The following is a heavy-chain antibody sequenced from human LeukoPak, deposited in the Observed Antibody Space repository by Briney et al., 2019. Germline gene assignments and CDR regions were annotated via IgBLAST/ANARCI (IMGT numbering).Heavy chain of an antibody. CDR2: IYYSGST. D-gene: IGHD2-15*01. J-gene: IGHJ6*02. Sequence: PSETLSLTCTVSGGSISSSIYYWGWIRQPPGKGLEWIGSIYYSGSTYYNPSLKSRVTISVDTSKNQFSLKLSSVTAADTAVYYCANEYCSGGSCYQRAYNYYYYGMDVWGQGTTVTVSS. CDR3: ANEYCSGGSCYQRAYNYYYYGMDV. CDR1: GGSISSSIYY. V-gene: IGHV4-39*01.